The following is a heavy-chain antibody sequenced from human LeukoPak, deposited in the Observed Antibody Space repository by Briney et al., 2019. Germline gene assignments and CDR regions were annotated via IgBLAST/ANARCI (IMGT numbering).Heavy chain of an antibody. J-gene: IGHJ4*02. V-gene: IGHV3-53*01. CDR1: GFTVSSNY. CDR2: IYSGGST. Sequence: GGSLRLSCAASGFTVSSNYMSWVRQAPGKGLEWVSVIYSGGSTYYADFVKGRFTISRDNSKNTLYLQMNSLRAEDTAVYYCARGPRYSSSWYPGQLDYWGQGTLVTVSS. CDR3: ARGPRYSSSWYPGQLDY. D-gene: IGHD6-13*01.